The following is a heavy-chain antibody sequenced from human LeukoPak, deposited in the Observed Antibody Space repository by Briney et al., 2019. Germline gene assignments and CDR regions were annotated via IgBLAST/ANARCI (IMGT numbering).Heavy chain of an antibody. Sequence: ASVKVSCKASGYTFTSYAMHWVRQAPGQRLEWIGWINAGNGNTKYSQKFQGRVTITRDTSASTAYMELSSLRSEDTAVYYCARAVRYSSGWRDALSWFDPWGQGTLVTVSS. J-gene: IGHJ5*02. CDR1: GYTFTSYA. CDR3: ARAVRYSSGWRDALSWFDP. CDR2: INAGNGNT. D-gene: IGHD6-19*01. V-gene: IGHV1-3*01.